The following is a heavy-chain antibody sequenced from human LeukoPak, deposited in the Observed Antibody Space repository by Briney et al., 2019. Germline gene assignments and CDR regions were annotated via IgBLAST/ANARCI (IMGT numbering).Heavy chain of an antibody. V-gene: IGHV4-34*01. J-gene: IGHJ4*02. CDR1: GGSFSGYY. Sequence: PSETLSLTCAVYGGSFSGYYWSWIRQPPGKGLEWIGEINHSGSTYYNPSLKSRVTISVDTSKNQFSLRLSSVTAADTAVYYCASNTAMVAAPFDYWGQGTLVTVSS. CDR3: ASNTAMVAAPFDY. D-gene: IGHD5-18*01. CDR2: INHSGST.